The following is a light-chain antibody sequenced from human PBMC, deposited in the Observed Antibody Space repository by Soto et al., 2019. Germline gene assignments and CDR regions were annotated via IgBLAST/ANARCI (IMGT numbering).Light chain of an antibody. CDR2: EVS. Sequence: QSALTQPASVSGSPGQSITISCTGSSSDVGAYRYVSWLQQHPGRAPKLIIYEVSNRPSGVSDRFSGSKSGNTASLTISGLKAEDEADYHCSSYTTATAWVFGGGTKLTVL. J-gene: IGLJ3*02. CDR3: SSYTTATAWV. CDR1: SSDVGAYRY. V-gene: IGLV2-14*01.